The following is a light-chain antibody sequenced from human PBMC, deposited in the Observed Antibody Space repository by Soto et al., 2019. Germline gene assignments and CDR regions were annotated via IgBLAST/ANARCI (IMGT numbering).Light chain of an antibody. Sequence: EIVLTQSPGTLSLSPGERATLSCRASQSVSSSYLAWYQQKPGQAPRLLIDGASSRATGIPDRFSGSGSGTDFSLTISRLEPEDFAAYYCQQYGSSPTTFGHGTKVEIK. CDR1: QSVSSSY. V-gene: IGKV3-20*01. J-gene: IGKJ1*01. CDR2: GAS. CDR3: QQYGSSPTT.